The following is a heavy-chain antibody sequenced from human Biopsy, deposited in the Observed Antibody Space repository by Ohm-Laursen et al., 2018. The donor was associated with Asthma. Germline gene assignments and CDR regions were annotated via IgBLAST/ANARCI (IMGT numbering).Heavy chain of an antibody. V-gene: IGHV4-39*01. Sequence: TLSLTCCLSSGSGGYMRSGNYYWGWIRQPPGKGLEWIGSIYYSGTTPYNPSLESRVTVSADTSKNQFSLKLTSVTAADTAVYYCVRGSSSWHHGPFHYYYGLDVWGQGTTATVSS. CDR3: VRGSSSWHHGPFHYYYGLDV. CDR2: IYYSGTT. CDR1: GGYMRSGNYY. D-gene: IGHD6-13*01. J-gene: IGHJ6*02.